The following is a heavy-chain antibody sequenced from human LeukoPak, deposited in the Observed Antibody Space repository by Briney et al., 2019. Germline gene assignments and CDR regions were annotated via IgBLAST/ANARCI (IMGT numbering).Heavy chain of an antibody. V-gene: IGHV3-23*01. CDR2: ISVDGSNT. J-gene: IGHJ3*02. CDR1: GFTFSRYA. D-gene: IGHD3-22*01. Sequence: GGSLRLSCAASGFTFSRYAMSWVRQAPGKGLEWVSAISVDGSNTYYADSVKGQFTISRDNSKNTLYLQMNSLSAEDTAVYYCAKSYDTSGRRAFHIWGQGTMVTVSS. CDR3: AKSYDTSGRRAFHI.